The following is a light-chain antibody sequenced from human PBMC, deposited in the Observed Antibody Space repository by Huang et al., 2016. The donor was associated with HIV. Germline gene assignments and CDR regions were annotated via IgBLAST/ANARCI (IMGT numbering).Light chain of an antibody. V-gene: IGKV3-15*01. Sequence: EIVMTQSPATLSVSPGERATLSYRASQSVSSNLAWYQQKTGQAPRPLIYGASTRATGIPARISGSGSGTEFSLTISSLQSEDFAVYYCQQYNNWPWTFGQGTKVEIK. CDR1: QSVSSN. J-gene: IGKJ1*01. CDR3: QQYNNWPWT. CDR2: GAS.